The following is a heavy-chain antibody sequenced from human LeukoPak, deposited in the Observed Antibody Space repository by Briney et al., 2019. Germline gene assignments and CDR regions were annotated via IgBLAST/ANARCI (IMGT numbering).Heavy chain of an antibody. J-gene: IGHJ3*01. V-gene: IGHV4-34*01. CDR3: ARITARGGSDNAFDV. D-gene: IGHD2-15*01. CDR2: VTDGGYT. Sequence: PSETLSLTCATYGASLNDYWWTWVRQSPGAGLEWIGEVTDGGYTNYKSSLKSRVSISVDISKNQFSLRLPSVTAADTAMYFCARITARGGSDNAFDVWGQGTMIIVSS. CDR1: GASLNDYW.